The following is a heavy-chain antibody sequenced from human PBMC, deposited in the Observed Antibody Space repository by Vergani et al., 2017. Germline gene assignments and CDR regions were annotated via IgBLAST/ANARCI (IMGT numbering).Heavy chain of an antibody. CDR1: GFTFSSYW. V-gene: IGHV3-74*01. CDR3: ARALYSSSWYVPPGY. J-gene: IGHJ4*02. CDR2: INSDGSST. D-gene: IGHD6-13*01. Sequence: EVQLVESGGGLVQPGGSLRLSCAASGFTFSSYWMHWVRQAPGKGLVWVSRINSDGSSTSYADSVKGRFTISRDNAKNTLYLQMNSLRAEDTAVYYCARALYSSSWYVPPGYWGQGTLVTVSS.